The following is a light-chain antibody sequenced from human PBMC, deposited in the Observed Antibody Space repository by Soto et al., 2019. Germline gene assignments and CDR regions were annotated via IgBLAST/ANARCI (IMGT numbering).Light chain of an antibody. V-gene: IGKV3D-15*01. CDR2: YIS. J-gene: IGKJ5*01. CDR3: QQHNQWPIT. CDR1: QSAGNF. Sequence: EIVMTQSPATLSVYPAEIASFSCRASQSAGNFLAWYQQKPGQAPRLLIYYISTRATGIPARFSGSGSGTEFTLTINSLQSEDSAVYYCQQHNQWPITFGQGTRLEIK.